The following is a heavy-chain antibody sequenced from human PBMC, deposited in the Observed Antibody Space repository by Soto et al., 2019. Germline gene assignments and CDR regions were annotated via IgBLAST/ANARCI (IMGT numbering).Heavy chain of an antibody. CDR2: IKQDGSGK. D-gene: IGHD2-2*01. V-gene: IGHV3-7*01. CDR3: ARSGTYCSSPSCYRYPDFGY. Sequence: GGSLRLSCAASGFTFSSYWMSWVRQAPGKGLEWVANIKQDGSGKYYVDSVKGRFTISRDNAKSSLYLQMNSLRAEDTAVYYCARSGTYCSSPSCYRYPDFGYWGQGTLVTVSS. CDR1: GFTFSSYW. J-gene: IGHJ4*02.